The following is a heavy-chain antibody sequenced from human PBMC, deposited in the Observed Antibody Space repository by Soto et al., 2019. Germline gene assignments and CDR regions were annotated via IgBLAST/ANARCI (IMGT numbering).Heavy chain of an antibody. V-gene: IGHV1-69*06. CDR2: IIPIFGTA. CDR1: GGTFSSYA. J-gene: IGHJ3*02. D-gene: IGHD2-15*01. Sequence: QVQLVQSGAEVKKPGSSVKVSCKASGGTFSSYAISWVRQAPGQGLEWMGGIIPIFGTANYAQKFQGRVTITADKSTSTVYMELSSLRSEDTAVYYCARFRWELRDHAFDIWGQGTMVTVSS. CDR3: ARFRWELRDHAFDI.